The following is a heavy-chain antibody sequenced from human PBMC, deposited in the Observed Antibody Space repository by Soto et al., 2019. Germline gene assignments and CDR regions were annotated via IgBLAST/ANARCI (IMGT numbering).Heavy chain of an antibody. CDR3: ARATTVTSAVFYYGLAV. CDR2: IYYNGNT. D-gene: IGHD4-17*01. Sequence: QVQLQESGPGLVKPSQTLSLTCTVSGGSISNDAFYWSWIRQPPGKGLEWIGHIYYNGNTYYNPSLQSRLTVSFYTSLNAFFLQLRSVSAAESSSYFCARATTVTSAVFYYGLAVWGQGTTVTVSS. CDR1: GGSISNDAFY. V-gene: IGHV4-30-4*08. J-gene: IGHJ6*02.